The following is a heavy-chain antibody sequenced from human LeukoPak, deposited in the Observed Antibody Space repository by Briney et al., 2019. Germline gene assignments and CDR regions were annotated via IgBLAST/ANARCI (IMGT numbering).Heavy chain of an antibody. CDR2: ISANGHFT. J-gene: IGHJ4*02. CDR1: GFTFMSYA. D-gene: IGHD3-10*01. CDR3: AKSEGVATMAIFDY. Sequence: GGSLRLSCAASGFTFMSYAVTWVRQAPGKGLEWVSSISANGHFTYYADSVKGRVTISRDNSQKTLYLQMNSLRAEDTAIYYCAKSEGVATMAIFDYWGQGTRVTVSS. V-gene: IGHV3-23*01.